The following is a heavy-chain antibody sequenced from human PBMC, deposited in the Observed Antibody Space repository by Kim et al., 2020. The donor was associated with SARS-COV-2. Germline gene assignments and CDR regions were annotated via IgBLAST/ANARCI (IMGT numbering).Heavy chain of an antibody. J-gene: IGHJ6*02. CDR3: ASGWGSSGWYWDYYGMDV. D-gene: IGHD6-19*01. CDR2: IYSGGST. Sequence: GGSLRLSCAASGFTVSSNYMSWVRQAPGKGLEWVSVIYSGGSTYYADSVKGRFTISRHNSKNTLYLQMNSLRAEDTAVYYCASGWGSSGWYWDYYGMDVWGQGTTVTVSS. CDR1: GFTVSSNY. V-gene: IGHV3-53*04.